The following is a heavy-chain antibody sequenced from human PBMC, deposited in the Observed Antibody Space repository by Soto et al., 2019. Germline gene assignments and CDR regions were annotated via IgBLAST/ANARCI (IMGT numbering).Heavy chain of an antibody. D-gene: IGHD6-25*01. Sequence: SETLSLTCTVSGGSISSSPYYWGWIRQPPGKGLECIGIINYSGTTYNNPSLKSRVTISVDTTKNQFSLNLKSVTAADTAVYYCARAANWFDPWGKGTLVTVST. CDR1: GGSISSSPYY. CDR2: INYSGTT. V-gene: IGHV4-39*01. J-gene: IGHJ5*02. CDR3: ARAANWFDP.